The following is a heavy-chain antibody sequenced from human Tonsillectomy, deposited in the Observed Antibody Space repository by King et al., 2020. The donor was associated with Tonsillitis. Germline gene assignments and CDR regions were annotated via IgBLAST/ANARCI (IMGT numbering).Heavy chain of an antibody. CDR3: AKGSEVYFDSSGYYGPVS. V-gene: IGHV3-23*04. CDR2: ISGSGGTT. D-gene: IGHD3-22*01. Sequence: VQLVESGGGLVQPGGSLRLSCAASGFIFSSYALNWVRQAPGKGLEWVSGISGSGGTTNYADSVKGRFTISRDNSKNMLYLQINSLRAEDTAVYYCAKGSEVYFDSSGYYGPVSWGQGTLVTASS. J-gene: IGHJ4*02. CDR1: GFIFSSYA.